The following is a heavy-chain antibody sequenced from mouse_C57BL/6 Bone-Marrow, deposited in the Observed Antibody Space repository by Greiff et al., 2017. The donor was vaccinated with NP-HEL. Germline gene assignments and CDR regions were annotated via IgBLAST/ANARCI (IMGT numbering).Heavy chain of an antibody. CDR1: GYTFTSYT. Sequence: VQLVESGAELARPGASVKMSCKASGYTFTSYTMHWVKQRPGQGLEWIGYINPSSGYTKYNQKFKDKATLTADKSSSTAYMQLSSLTSEDSAVYYCARGTPFAYWGQGTLVTVSA. CDR3: ARGTPFAY. V-gene: IGHV1-4*01. CDR2: INPSSGYT. J-gene: IGHJ3*01.